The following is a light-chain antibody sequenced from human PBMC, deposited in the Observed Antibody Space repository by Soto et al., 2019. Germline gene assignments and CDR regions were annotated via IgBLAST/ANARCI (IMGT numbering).Light chain of an antibody. V-gene: IGLV2-14*03. CDR2: DVT. J-gene: IGLJ1*01. CDR3: SAYTSSGNYV. CDR1: SSDVGGYNY. Sequence: QSALTQPASVSGSPGQSIAISCTGTSSDVGGYNYVSWYQHHPGKAPKLIIYDVTNRPSGFSDRVSGAKSGNTASLTISGLQAEDEADYYFSAYTSSGNYVFGTGTKLTVL.